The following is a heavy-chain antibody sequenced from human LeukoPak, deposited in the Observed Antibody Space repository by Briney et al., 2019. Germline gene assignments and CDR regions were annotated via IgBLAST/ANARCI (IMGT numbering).Heavy chain of an antibody. CDR3: ARRYSSSREYYYYYYMDV. D-gene: IGHD6-6*01. J-gene: IGHJ6*03. CDR2: INPNSGGT. V-gene: IGHV1-2*02. CDR1: GYTFTGYY. Sequence: ASVKVSCKASGYTFTGYYMHWVRQAPGQGLEWMGWINPNSGGTNYAQKFQGRVTMTRDTSISTAYMELSRLRSDDTAVYYCARRYSSSREYYYYYYMDVWGKGATVTVSS.